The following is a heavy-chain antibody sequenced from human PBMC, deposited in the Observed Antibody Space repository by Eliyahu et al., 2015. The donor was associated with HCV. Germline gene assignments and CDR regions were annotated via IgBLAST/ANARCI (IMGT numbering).Heavy chain of an antibody. J-gene: IGHJ4*02. CDR3: AREELDWDGAHYFDS. D-gene: IGHD3/OR15-3a*01. CDR1: GGSMTTYY. CDR2: IYFSGYT. Sequence: QVQLQESGPGLVKPSETLSLTCTVSGGSMTTYYWSWIRQPPGKGLEWIGYIYFSGYTKYNPSLKSRVTISVDTSKTQFSLKLRSVTAADTAIYYCAREELDWDGAHYFDSWGRGTLVTVSS. V-gene: IGHV4-59*01.